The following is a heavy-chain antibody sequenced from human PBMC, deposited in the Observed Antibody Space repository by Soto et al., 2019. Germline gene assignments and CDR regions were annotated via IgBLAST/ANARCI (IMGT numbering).Heavy chain of an antibody. J-gene: IGHJ4*02. CDR3: ARTLSSAASPYDFDF. V-gene: IGHV1-18*04. Sequence: QVQLMHSGAEVKKPGASVKVSCKASGYIFTSYGISWVRQAPGQGLEWMGWISTSNGNTRFAQKFQGRVTMTTDTSTTTAYMELRSLRSDDTAVYYWARTLSSAASPYDFDFWGQGMLVTVSS. D-gene: IGHD6-25*01. CDR2: ISTSNGNT. CDR1: GYIFTSYG.